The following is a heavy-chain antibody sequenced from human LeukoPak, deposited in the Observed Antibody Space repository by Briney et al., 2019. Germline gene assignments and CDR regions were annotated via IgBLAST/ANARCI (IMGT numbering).Heavy chain of an antibody. Sequence: ASVKVSCKASGYTFTGYYMHWVRQAPGQGLEWMGWINPNSGGTNYAQKFQGRVTMTRDTSISTAYMELSRLRSDDTAVYYCARGPYGMATDFDYWGEGTLVTVSS. CDR2: INPNSGGT. D-gene: IGHD5-24*01. V-gene: IGHV1-2*02. J-gene: IGHJ4*02. CDR1: GYTFTGYY. CDR3: ARGPYGMATDFDY.